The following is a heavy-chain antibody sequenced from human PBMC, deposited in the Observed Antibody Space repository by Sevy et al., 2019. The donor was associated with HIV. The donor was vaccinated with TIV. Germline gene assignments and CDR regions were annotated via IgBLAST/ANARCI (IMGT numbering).Heavy chain of an antibody. Sequence: ASVKVSCKASGYTFTGYYMHWVRQAPGQGLEWMGWINPNSGGTNYAQKFQGWVTMTRDTSISTAYMELSRLRSDDTAVYYCAREYSSGWYGDYWGQGTLVTVSS. CDR2: INPNSGGT. CDR3: AREYSSGWYGDY. V-gene: IGHV1-2*04. D-gene: IGHD6-19*01. CDR1: GYTFTGYY. J-gene: IGHJ4*02.